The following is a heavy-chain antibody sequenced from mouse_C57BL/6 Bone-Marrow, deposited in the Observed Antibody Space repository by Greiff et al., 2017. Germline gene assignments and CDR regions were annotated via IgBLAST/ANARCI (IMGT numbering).Heavy chain of an antibody. J-gene: IGHJ4*01. CDR1: GYTFTSYW. CDR2: IDPSDSYT. Sequence: QVQLQQPGAELVRPGTSVKLSCKASGYTFTSYWMHWVKQRPGQGLEWIGVIDPSDSYTNYNQKFKGKATLTVDTSSSTAYMQLSSLTSEDSAVYYCARWGYGNYVMDYWGQGTSVTVSS. V-gene: IGHV1-59*01. CDR3: ARWGYGNYVMDY. D-gene: IGHD2-1*01.